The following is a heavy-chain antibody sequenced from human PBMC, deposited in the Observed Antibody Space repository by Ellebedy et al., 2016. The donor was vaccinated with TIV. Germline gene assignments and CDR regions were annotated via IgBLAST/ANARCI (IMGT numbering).Heavy chain of an antibody. CDR2: IRQDGSER. CDR3: ARAAHFYSYGLDV. CDR1: GFTFTNAW. V-gene: IGHV3-7*01. Sequence: GESLKISXAASGFTFTNAWMTWVRQAPGKGLEWVANIRQDGSERFYVDSVKGRFTISRDNAKHSLYLQMNSLSAEDTAVYYCARAAHFYSYGLDVWGQGTTVTVSS. J-gene: IGHJ6*02. D-gene: IGHD2-21*01.